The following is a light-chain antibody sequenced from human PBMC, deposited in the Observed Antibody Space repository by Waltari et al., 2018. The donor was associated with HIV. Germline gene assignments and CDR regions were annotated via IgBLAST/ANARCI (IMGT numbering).Light chain of an antibody. CDR2: RNN. Sequence: QSVLTQPPSSSGTPGQRVTISCSGSSSTIGSYYVYWYQQLPGTAPKLLIYRNNQRPSGVPDRFSGSKSGTSASLAISGLRSEDEADYYCAAWTDSLSGVVFGGGTKLSVL. J-gene: IGLJ2*01. CDR1: SSTIGSYY. CDR3: AAWTDSLSGVV. V-gene: IGLV1-47*01.